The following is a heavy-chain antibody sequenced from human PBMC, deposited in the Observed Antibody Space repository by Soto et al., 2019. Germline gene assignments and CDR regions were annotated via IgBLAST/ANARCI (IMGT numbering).Heavy chain of an antibody. J-gene: IGHJ4*02. D-gene: IGHD5-18*01. V-gene: IGHV3-53*01. CDR1: GFTVSSNY. CDR2: IYSGGST. Sequence: GGSLRLSCAASGFTVSSNYMSWVRQAPGKGLEWVSVIYSGGSTYYADSVKGRFTISRDNSRNTLYLQMNSLRAEDTAVYYCARGRGYSYGYGYYFDYWGQGTLVTVSS. CDR3: ARGRGYSYGYGYYFDY.